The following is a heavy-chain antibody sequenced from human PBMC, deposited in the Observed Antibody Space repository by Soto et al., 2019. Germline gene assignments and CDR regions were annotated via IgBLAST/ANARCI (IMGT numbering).Heavy chain of an antibody. CDR1: GGSISSSSYY. J-gene: IGHJ4*02. Sequence: QLQLQESGPGLVKPTETLSLTCTVSGGSISSSSYYSGWIRQPPGKGLEWIGSIYYSGSTYYNPSLNSRVTISVDTSMNHFSLKLSSVTAADTAVYYCARHTNYCSSTSCLNHFDYWGQGTLVTVSS. V-gene: IGHV4-39*01. CDR3: ARHTNYCSSTSCLNHFDY. D-gene: IGHD2-2*01. CDR2: IYYSGST.